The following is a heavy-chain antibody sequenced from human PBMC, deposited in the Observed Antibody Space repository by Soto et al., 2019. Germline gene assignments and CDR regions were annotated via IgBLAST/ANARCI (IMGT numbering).Heavy chain of an antibody. J-gene: IGHJ5*02. CDR3: ARDNGIAGSFDP. Sequence: LRLSCAASGFTFRSYSMNWVRQPPGKGLEWVSYISISSRTIYYADSVKGRFTISRDDAKNSLYLQMNSLRDEDTSVYYCARDNGIAGSFDPWGQGXLVTVYS. CDR2: ISISSRTI. CDR1: GFTFRSYS. D-gene: IGHD6-13*01. V-gene: IGHV3-48*02.